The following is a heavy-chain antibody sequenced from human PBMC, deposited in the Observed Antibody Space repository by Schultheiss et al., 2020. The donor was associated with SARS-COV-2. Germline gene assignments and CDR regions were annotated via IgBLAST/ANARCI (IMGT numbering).Heavy chain of an antibody. Sequence: SETLSLTCTVSGGSISSYYWSWIRQPPGKGLEWIGEINHSGSTNYNPSLKSRVTISVDTSKNQFSLKLSSVTAADTAVYYCARAGDSSTNWFDPWGQGTLVTVSS. D-gene: IGHD6-13*01. J-gene: IGHJ5*02. CDR1: GGSISSYY. CDR3: ARAGDSSTNWFDP. CDR2: INHSGST. V-gene: IGHV4-34*01.